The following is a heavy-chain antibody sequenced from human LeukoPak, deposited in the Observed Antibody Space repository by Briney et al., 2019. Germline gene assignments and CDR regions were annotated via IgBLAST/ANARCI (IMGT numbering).Heavy chain of an antibody. Sequence: GGSLRLSCAASGFTFSSYAMSWVRQAPGKGLEWVSAISGSGGSTYYADSVKGRFTISRDNSKNTLYLQMNSLRAEDTAVYYCAKDRQAEYYDFGYYYMDVWGEGTTVTVSS. V-gene: IGHV3-23*01. CDR3: AKDRQAEYYDFGYYYMDV. J-gene: IGHJ6*03. D-gene: IGHD3-3*01. CDR2: ISGSGGST. CDR1: GFTFSSYA.